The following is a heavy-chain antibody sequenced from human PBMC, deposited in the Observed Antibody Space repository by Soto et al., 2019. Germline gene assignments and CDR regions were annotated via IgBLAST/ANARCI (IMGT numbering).Heavy chain of an antibody. D-gene: IGHD6-6*01. CDR1: GGSISSYY. V-gene: IGHV4-59*08. Sequence: SETLSLTCTVAGGSISSYYWSWIRQPPGKGLEWIGYIYYSGSTNYNPSLKSRVTISVDTSKNQFSLKLSSVTAANTAVYSWAGGRGDSSSDAYWGKGTLVTVS. CDR3: AGGRGDSSSDAY. J-gene: IGHJ4*02. CDR2: IYYSGST.